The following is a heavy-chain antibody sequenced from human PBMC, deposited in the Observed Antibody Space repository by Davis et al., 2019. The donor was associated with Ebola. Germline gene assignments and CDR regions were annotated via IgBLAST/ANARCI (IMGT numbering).Heavy chain of an antibody. CDR2: IYPGYSDT. V-gene: IGHV5-51*01. CDR3: ARRGLNEWELTYYFDY. Sequence: GESLKISCKGSGYSFTSYWIGWVRQMPGKGLEWMGIIYPGYSDTRYSPSFQGQVTISADKSISTAYLQWSSLKASDTAMYYCARRGLNEWELTYYFDYWGQGTLVTVSS. CDR1: GYSFTSYW. J-gene: IGHJ4*02. D-gene: IGHD1-26*01.